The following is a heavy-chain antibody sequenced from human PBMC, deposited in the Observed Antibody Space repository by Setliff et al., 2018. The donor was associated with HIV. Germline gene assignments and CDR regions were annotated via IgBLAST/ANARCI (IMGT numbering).Heavy chain of an antibody. CDR3: AKDRYYDSSGSPFDY. V-gene: IGHV3-23*01. CDR1: GFIFSSYA. J-gene: IGHJ4*02. CDR2: ISGSGANT. D-gene: IGHD3-22*01. Sequence: PGGSLRLSCAASGFIFSSYAMSWVRQAPGKGLEWVSAISGSGANTYYADSVKGRVTISRDNSKNTVDLQMNSLRAEDTAVYYCAKDRYYDSSGSPFDYWGQGTLVTVSS.